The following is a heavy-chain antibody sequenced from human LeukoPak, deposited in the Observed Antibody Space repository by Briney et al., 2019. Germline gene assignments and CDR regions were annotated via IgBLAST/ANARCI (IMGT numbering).Heavy chain of an antibody. J-gene: IGHJ3*02. V-gene: IGHV3-30*04. CDR1: GFTFSSYA. CDR2: ISYDGSNK. D-gene: IGHD2-2*01. CDR3: ARDLVYCSSTSCPYGDAFDI. Sequence: PGGSLRLSCAASGFTFSSYAMHWVRQAPGKGLEWVAVISYDGSNKYYADSVKGRFTISRDNSKNTLYLQMNSLRAEDTAVYYCARDLVYCSSTSCPYGDAFDIWGQGTMVTVSS.